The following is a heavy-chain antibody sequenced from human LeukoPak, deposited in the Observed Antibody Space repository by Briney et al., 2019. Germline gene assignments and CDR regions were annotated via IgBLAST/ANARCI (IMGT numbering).Heavy chain of an antibody. Sequence: SETLSLTCTVSGGSISSSSYYWGWIRQPPGKGLEWIGSIYYSGSTYYNPSLKSRVTISVDTSKNQFSLKLSSVTAADTAVYYCARQSITKVRGAFDYWGQGTLVTVSS. V-gene: IGHV4-39*01. J-gene: IGHJ4*02. CDR2: IYYSGST. CDR3: ARQSITKVRGAFDY. CDR1: GGSISSSSYY. D-gene: IGHD3-10*01.